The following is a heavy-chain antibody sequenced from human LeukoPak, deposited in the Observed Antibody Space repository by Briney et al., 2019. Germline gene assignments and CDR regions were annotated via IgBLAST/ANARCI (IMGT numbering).Heavy chain of an antibody. Sequence: SETLSLTCAVSGDSISSSNWWTWVRQPPGKGLEWTGEIYHSGSTNYTPSLKSRVTMSLDKSKSQFSLKQTSVTAADTAVYYCAREAAGQWFDPWGQGTLVTVSS. CDR2: IYHSGST. CDR1: GDSISSSNW. D-gene: IGHD6-25*01. J-gene: IGHJ5*02. V-gene: IGHV4-4*02. CDR3: AREAAGQWFDP.